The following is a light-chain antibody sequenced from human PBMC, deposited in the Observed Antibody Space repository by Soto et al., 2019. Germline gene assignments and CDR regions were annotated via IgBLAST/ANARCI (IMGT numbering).Light chain of an antibody. CDR2: EVR. CDR3: SSYTSSSLYV. Sequence: QSALTQPASVSGSPGQSITIACTGTNRDVGSYNLVSWYQQRPGEAPKLIISEVRNRPSGISYRFSGSKSGNTASLTISGLQAEDEADYYCSSYTSSSLYVFGTGTKLTVL. J-gene: IGLJ1*01. CDR1: NRDVGSYNL. V-gene: IGLV2-14*01.